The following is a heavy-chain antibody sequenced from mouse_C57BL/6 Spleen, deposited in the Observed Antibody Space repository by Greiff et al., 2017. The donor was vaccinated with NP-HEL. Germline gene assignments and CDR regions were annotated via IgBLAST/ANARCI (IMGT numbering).Heavy chain of an antibody. J-gene: IGHJ2*01. CDR1: GFTFSSYA. V-gene: IGHV5-4*01. Sequence: DVKLVESGGGLVKPGGSLKLSCAASGFTFSSYAMSWVRQTPEKRLEWVATISDGGSYTYYPDNVKGRFTISRDNAKNNLYLQMSHLKSEDTAMYDWARDNPLVANFDYWSQGTTLTVSS. CDR2: ISDGGSYT. D-gene: IGHD1-1*01. CDR3: ARDNPLVANFDY.